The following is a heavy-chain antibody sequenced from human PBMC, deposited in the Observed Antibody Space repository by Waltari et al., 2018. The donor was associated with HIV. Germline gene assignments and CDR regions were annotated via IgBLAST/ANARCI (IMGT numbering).Heavy chain of an antibody. V-gene: IGHV3-30*02. J-gene: IGHJ4*02. CDR1: GFTFSGYG. CDR2: IRHDDSNR. CDR3: GKDSNYFYDSTGYYCDF. D-gene: IGHD3-3*01. Sequence: QVRLVESGGGVVPPGGSLRLPWAASGFTFSGYGTHWVRLAPGKGLEWVAFIRHDDSNRYYRDSVKGRFTISRDNSKNTVDLQMNNLKAEDTAVYYCGKDSNYFYDSTGYYCDFWGQGTLVTVSS.